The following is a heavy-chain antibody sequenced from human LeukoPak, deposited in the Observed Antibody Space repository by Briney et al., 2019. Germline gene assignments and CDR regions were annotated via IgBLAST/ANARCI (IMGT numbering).Heavy chain of an antibody. CDR1: GFTFSIYA. D-gene: IGHD6-13*01. CDR3: AKGKAGPFDY. CDR2: ISGSGGST. V-gene: IGHV3-23*01. Sequence: HPGGSLRLSCAASGFTFSIYAMSWVRQAPGKGLEWVSAISGSGGSTYYADSLKGRFTISRDNSRNTLYLQMNSLRAEDTAVYYCAKGKAGPFDYWGQGTLVTVSS. J-gene: IGHJ4*02.